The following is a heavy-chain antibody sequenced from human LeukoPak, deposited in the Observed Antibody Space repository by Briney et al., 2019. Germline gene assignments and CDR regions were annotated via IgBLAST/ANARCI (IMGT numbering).Heavy chain of an antibody. CDR3: ATYKRGIPHEY. CDR2: MYYSGST. V-gene: IGHV4-39*01. D-gene: IGHD1-1*01. CDR1: GVSISGSIYY. J-gene: IGHJ4*02. Sequence: KPSETLSLTCTVSGVSISGSIYYWGWIRQPPGKGLEWIATMYYSGSTYYNPSLKSRVTISVDTSKNQVSLKLTSVIAADTAVYYCATYKRGIPHEYWGQGTLVTVSS.